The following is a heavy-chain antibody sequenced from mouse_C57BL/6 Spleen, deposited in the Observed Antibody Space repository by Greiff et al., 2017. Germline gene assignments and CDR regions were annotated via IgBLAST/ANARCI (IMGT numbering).Heavy chain of an antibody. V-gene: IGHV2-2*01. J-gene: IGHJ4*01. D-gene: IGHD1-1*01. CDR1: GFSLTSYG. CDR2: IWSGGST. Sequence: QVQLKESGPGLVQPSQSLSITCTVSGFSLTSYGVHWVRQSPGKGLEWLGVIWSGGSTDYNAAFISRLSISKDNSKSQVFFKMNSLQADDTAIYYCARKDPYDYDYWGQGTSVTVSS. CDR3: ARKDPYDYDY.